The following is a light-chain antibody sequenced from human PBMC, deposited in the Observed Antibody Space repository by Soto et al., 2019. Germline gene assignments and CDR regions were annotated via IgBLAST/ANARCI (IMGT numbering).Light chain of an antibody. CDR1: QSISNY. Sequence: DIQMTQSPSSLSASVGDRVTITCRASQSISNYLNWYQQKPGKAPKLLMYAASSLQSGVPSRFSGSGSGTDFTLTINSRQPEDFATYSCQQSHSTPWTFGQGTKVEIK. CDR2: AAS. V-gene: IGKV1-39*01. J-gene: IGKJ1*01. CDR3: QQSHSTPWT.